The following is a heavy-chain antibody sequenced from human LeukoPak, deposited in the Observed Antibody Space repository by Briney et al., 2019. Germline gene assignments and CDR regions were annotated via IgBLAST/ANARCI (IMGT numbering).Heavy chain of an antibody. Sequence: TGRSLKLSCAASGFPFSSYGMAWVRQAPGKGLEWMAVISNDGTRKYYADSVKGRFTISRDNSKNTLYLQMNSLRVEDTAVYYCAKDLTELTLALNCWGQGTLVTVSS. D-gene: IGHD3-9*01. CDR1: GFPFSSYG. CDR2: ISNDGTRK. J-gene: IGHJ4*02. CDR3: AKDLTELTLALNC. V-gene: IGHV3-30*18.